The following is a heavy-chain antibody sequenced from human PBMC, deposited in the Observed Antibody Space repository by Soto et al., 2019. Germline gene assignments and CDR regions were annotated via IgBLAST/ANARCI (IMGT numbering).Heavy chain of an antibody. D-gene: IGHD1-26*01. V-gene: IGHV1-18*01. CDR2: ISAYNGNT. CDR1: GYTFTSYG. Sequence: ASVKVSCKASGYTFTSYGISWVRQAPGQGLEWMGWISAYNGNTNYAQKLQGRVTMTTDTSTSTAYMELRSLRSDDTAVYYCARVTAIPKWELLDPLDYWGQGTLVTVSS. CDR3: ARVTAIPKWELLDPLDY. J-gene: IGHJ4*02.